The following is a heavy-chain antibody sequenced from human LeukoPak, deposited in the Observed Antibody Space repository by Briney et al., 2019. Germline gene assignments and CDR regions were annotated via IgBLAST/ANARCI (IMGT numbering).Heavy chain of an antibody. CDR3: AKGSF. D-gene: IGHD3-10*01. J-gene: IGHJ4*02. Sequence: GGSLRLSCVVSGFTFSTSAMSRVRQAPGKGLEWVSGISESGGSTYYADSVKGRFTSSRDNSKNTLYLQMNNLRAEDTAAYYCAKGSFWGQGTLVTVSS. CDR1: GFTFSTSA. V-gene: IGHV3-23*01. CDR2: ISESGGST.